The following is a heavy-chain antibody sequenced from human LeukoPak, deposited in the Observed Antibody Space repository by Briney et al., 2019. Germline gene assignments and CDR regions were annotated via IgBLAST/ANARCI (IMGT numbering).Heavy chain of an antibody. V-gene: IGHV3-21*04. Sequence: GGSLRLSCAASGFTFSSYSMNWVRQAPGKGLEWVSSISSSSSYIYYADSVKGRFTISRDNAKNSLYLQMDSLKTEDTAVYYCTGNYYGSGSYADFDYWGQGTLVTVSS. CDR3: TGNYYGSGSYADFDY. J-gene: IGHJ4*02. CDR2: ISSSSSYI. CDR1: GFTFSSYS. D-gene: IGHD3-10*01.